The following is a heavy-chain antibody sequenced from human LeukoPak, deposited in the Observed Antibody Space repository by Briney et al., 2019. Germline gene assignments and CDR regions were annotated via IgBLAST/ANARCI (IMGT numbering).Heavy chain of an antibody. CDR3: ARDTYYYDSSGYYLMGGFDY. J-gene: IGHJ4*02. CDR1: GFTFSSYS. CDR2: ISSVSDYI. D-gene: IGHD3-22*01. Sequence: GGSLRLSCAASGFTFSSYSMNWVRQAPGKGLEWVSSISSVSDYIYYADSVKGRFTISRDNAKNSLYLQMNSLRAEDTAVYYCARDTYYYDSSGYYLMGGFDYWGQGTLVTVSS. V-gene: IGHV3-21*01.